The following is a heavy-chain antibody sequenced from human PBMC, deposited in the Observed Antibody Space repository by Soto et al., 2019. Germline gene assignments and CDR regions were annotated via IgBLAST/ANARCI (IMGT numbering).Heavy chain of an antibody. V-gene: IGHV3-23*01. Sequence: VQLLESGGGLIQPGGSLRLSCAASGFPFSSRAMSWVRQAPGKGLEWVSAISGSGTITYYADSVKGRFTISRDTSRNTLYLKMNSLRADDTAVYYCAKWARYCSGADCRAWGQGTLVTVSS. CDR2: ISGSGTIT. CDR1: GFPFSSRA. D-gene: IGHD2-15*01. J-gene: IGHJ5*02. CDR3: AKWARYCSGADCRA.